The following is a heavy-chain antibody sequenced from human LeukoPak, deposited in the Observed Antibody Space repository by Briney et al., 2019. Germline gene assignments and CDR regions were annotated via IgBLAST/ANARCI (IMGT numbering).Heavy chain of an antibody. CDR2: ISYDGSNK. V-gene: IGHV3-30*03. CDR3: AVPAASMDV. D-gene: IGHD2-2*01. Sequence: GGSLRLSCAASGFTFSSYGMHWVRQAPGKGLERVAVISYDGSNKYYADSVKGRFTISRDNSKNTLYLQMNSLRAEDTAVYYCAVPAASMDVWGQGTTVTVSS. CDR1: GFTFSSYG. J-gene: IGHJ6*02.